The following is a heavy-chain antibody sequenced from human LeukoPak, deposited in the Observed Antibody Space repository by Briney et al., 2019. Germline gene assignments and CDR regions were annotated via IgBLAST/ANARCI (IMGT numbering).Heavy chain of an antibody. CDR1: GVSISSSSYY. V-gene: IGHV4-39*01. J-gene: IGHJ4*02. CDR2: IYYSGST. Sequence: SETLSLTCTVSGVSISSSSYYWGWIRQPPGKGLEWIGSIYYSGSTYYNPSLKSRATISVDTSKNQFSLTLSSVTAADTAVYYCAILLGYCNGGSCYSGRYYWGQGTLVTVSS. D-gene: IGHD2-15*01. CDR3: AILLGYCNGGSCYSGRYY.